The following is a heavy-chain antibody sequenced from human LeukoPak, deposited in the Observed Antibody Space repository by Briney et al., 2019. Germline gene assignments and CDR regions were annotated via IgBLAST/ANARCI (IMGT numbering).Heavy chain of an antibody. CDR3: ARGKVSTYFDY. CDR1: GFTFSSYW. J-gene: IGHJ4*02. Sequence: GGSLRLSXAASGFTFSSYWMSWVRQAPGKGLEGVANIRQDGSEKYYVDSVKGRFTISRDNAKNSLYLQMNSLRAKDTAVYYCARGKVSTYFDYWGQGTLVTVSS. CDR2: IRQDGSEK. V-gene: IGHV3-7*01. D-gene: IGHD5/OR15-5a*01.